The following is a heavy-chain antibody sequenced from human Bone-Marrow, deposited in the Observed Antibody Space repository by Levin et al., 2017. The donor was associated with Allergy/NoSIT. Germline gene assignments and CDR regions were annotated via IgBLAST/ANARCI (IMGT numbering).Heavy chain of an antibody. J-gene: IGHJ3*02. V-gene: IGHV3-15*07. CDR3: TTITAAYSGSYYDDAFDS. CDR1: GFTFSNAW. CDR2: IKSKTDGGTT. Sequence: GGSLRLSCAASGFTFSNAWMNWVRQAPGKGLEWVGRIKSKTDGGTTDYAAPVKGRFTISRDDSKNTLYLQMNSLKTEDTAVYYCTTITAAYSGSYYDDAFDSWGQGTMVTVSS. D-gene: IGHD1-26*01.